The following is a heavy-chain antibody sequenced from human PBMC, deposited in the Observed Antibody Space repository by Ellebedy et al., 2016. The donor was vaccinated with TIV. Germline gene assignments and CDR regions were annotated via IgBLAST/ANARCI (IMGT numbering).Heavy chain of an antibody. Sequence: GESLKISXAASGFTFGSYAMNWVRLAPGKGLEWVSELSGSGGRTYYAESVKGRFAISRDNSKNTVSLLMNSLRADDMGVYYCAKGDEFWSGYSPTYHYGMDVWGQGTTVSVSS. CDR2: LSGSGGRT. V-gene: IGHV3-23*01. CDR3: AKGDEFWSGYSPTYHYGMDV. J-gene: IGHJ6*02. CDR1: GFTFGSYA. D-gene: IGHD3-3*01.